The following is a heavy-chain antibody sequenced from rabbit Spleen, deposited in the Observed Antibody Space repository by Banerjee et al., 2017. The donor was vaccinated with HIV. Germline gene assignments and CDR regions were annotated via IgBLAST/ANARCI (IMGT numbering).Heavy chain of an antibody. D-gene: IGHD7-1*01. J-gene: IGHJ6*01. CDR1: GFTLSSYY. Sequence: QEQLVESGGGLVQPEGSLTLTCTASGFTLSSYYMCWVRQAPGKGLEWIACMDAGVSFTSYYATWAKGRFTISKTSSTTVTLQMTSLTAADTATYFCARDTGTSFSSYGMDLWGPGTLVTVS. CDR2: MDAGVSFTS. CDR3: ARDTGTSFSSYGMDL. V-gene: IGHV1S45*01.